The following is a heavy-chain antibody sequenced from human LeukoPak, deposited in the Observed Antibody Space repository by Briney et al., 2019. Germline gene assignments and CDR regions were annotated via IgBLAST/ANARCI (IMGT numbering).Heavy chain of an antibody. CDR2: INHSGST. CDR3: ARPYISTWIDAFDI. D-gene: IGHD6-13*01. V-gene: IGHV4-34*01. J-gene: IGHJ3*02. Sequence: SETLSLTCAVYGGSFSGYYWSWIRQPPGKGLEWIGEINHSGSTNYNPSLKSRVTISVDTSKNQFSLKLSSVTAADTAVYYCARPYISTWIDAFDIWGQGTMVTVSS. CDR1: GGSFSGYY.